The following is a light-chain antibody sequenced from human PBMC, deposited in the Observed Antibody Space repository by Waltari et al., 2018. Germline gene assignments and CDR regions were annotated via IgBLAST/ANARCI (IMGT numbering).Light chain of an antibody. CDR2: LGS. CDR3: QQYNSYYT. CDR1: QSLLHSNGYNY. V-gene: IGKV2-28*01. J-gene: IGKJ2*01. Sequence: DIVMTQSPLSLPVTPGEPASISCRSSQSLLHSNGYNYLDWYLQKPGQSPQLLFYLGSNRASGVPDRFSGSGSGTEFTLTISSLQPDDFATYYCQQYNSYYTFGQGTKLEIK.